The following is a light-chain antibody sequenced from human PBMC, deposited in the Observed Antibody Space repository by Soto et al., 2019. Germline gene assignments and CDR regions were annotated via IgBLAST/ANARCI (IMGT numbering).Light chain of an antibody. CDR1: QSVSSGY. Sequence: EIVLTQSPGTQSLSPGQRATLSCRASQSVSSGYLAWYQLRPGQAPRLLIYGASSRATSIPDRFSGSGSGTDFTLTISRLEPEDFAVYYCQQYGSSPETFGQGTKLEIK. CDR3: QQYGSSPET. V-gene: IGKV3-20*01. J-gene: IGKJ2*01. CDR2: GAS.